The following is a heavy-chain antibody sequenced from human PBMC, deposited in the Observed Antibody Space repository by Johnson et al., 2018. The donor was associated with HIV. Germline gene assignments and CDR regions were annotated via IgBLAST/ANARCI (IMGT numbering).Heavy chain of an antibody. CDR3: AKDKGVWGFDAFHI. D-gene: IGHD3-16*01. V-gene: IGHV3-30*02. J-gene: IGHJ3*02. CDR2: IRYDGSNK. Sequence: QVQLVESGGGVVQPGGSLRLSCAASGFTFSTYGMHWVRQAPGKGLEWVAFIRYDGSNKYYTDSVKGQFTISRDNSKNTLYLQMNSLRAEDTAVYYCAKDKGVWGFDAFHIWGQGTMVTVSS. CDR1: GFTFSTYG.